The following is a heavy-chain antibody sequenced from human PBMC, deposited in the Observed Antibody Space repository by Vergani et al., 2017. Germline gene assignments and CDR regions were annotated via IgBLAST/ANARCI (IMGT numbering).Heavy chain of an antibody. V-gene: IGHV1-69*01. CDR2: IIPIFGTA. CDR1: GGTFSSYA. CDR3: ARVGGSIAARRGTQLLDYYYYMDV. Sequence: QVQLVQSGAEVKKPGSSVKVSCKASGGTFSSYAISWVRQAPGQGLEWMGGIIPIFGTANYAQKFQGRVTITADESTSTAYMELSSLRSEDTAVYYCARVGGSIAARRGTQLLDYYYYMDVWGKGP. D-gene: IGHD6-6*01. J-gene: IGHJ6*03.